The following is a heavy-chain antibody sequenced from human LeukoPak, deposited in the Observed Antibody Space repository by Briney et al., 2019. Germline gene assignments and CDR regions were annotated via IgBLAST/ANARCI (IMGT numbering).Heavy chain of an antibody. CDR2: INPSGGST. CDR1: GYTFTSYY. D-gene: IGHD2-2*02. CDR3: ARDPGEPAAIPTYYFDY. V-gene: IGHV1-46*01. J-gene: IGHJ4*02. Sequence: GASVKVSCKASGYTFTSYYMHWVRQAPGQGLEWMGMINPSGGSTSYAQRFQGRVTMTRDASTSTVYMELSSLRSEDTAVYCCARDPGEPAAIPTYYFDYWGQGTLVTVSS.